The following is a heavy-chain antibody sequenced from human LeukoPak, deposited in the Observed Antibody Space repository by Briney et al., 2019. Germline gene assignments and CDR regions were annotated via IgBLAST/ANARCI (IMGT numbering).Heavy chain of an antibody. D-gene: IGHD1-14*01. CDR2: IYYSGST. CDR1: GGSISSGDYY. J-gene: IGHJ6*02. Sequence: SQTLSLTCTVSGGSISSGDYYWSWIRQPPGKGLEWIGYIYYSGSTYYNPSLKSRVTISVDTSKNQFSLKLSSVTAADTAVYYCARDSNRHYGMDVWGQGTTVTVSS. V-gene: IGHV4-30-4*01. CDR3: ARDSNRHYGMDV.